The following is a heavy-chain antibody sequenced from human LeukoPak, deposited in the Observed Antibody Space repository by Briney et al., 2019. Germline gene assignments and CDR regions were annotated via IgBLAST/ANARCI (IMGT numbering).Heavy chain of an antibody. CDR1: GFSLTTSGVG. CDR2: IYWDDDK. Sequence: SGPTLVNPTQTLTLTCTFSGFSLTTSGVGVGWIRQPPGKALEWLALIYWDDDKRYSPSLKTRLTITKDTSKNQVVLTVTNMDPVDTAPYYCAHSKRHFSSPSLAYWGQRTLGTVSS. J-gene: IGHJ4*02. CDR3: AHSKRHFSSPSLAY. V-gene: IGHV2-5*02. D-gene: IGHD2-2*01.